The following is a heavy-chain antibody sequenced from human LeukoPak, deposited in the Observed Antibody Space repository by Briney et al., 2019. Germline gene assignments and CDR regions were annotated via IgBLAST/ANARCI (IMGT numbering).Heavy chain of an antibody. V-gene: IGHV3-11*04. J-gene: IGHJ6*03. CDR3: ARLGPAYYYYYMDV. Sequence: PGGSLRLSCAASGFTFSDYYMSWIRQAPGKGLEWLSYISISGTTIYYADSVKGRFTISRDNAKNSLYLQMNSLRAEDTAVYYCARLGPAYYYYYMDVWGKGTTVTVSS. CDR1: GFTFSDYY. D-gene: IGHD1-14*01. CDR2: ISISGTTI.